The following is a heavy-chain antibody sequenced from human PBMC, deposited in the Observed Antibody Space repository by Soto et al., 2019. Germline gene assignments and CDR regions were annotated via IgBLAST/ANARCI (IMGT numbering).Heavy chain of an antibody. V-gene: IGHV3-30-3*01. J-gene: IGHJ4*02. Sequence: QVQLVESGGGVVQPGRSLRLSCAASGFTFSSYAMHWVRQAPGKGLEWVAVISYDGSNKYYADSVKGRFTISRDNSQNTLYLQMNSLRAEDTAVYYCARDEIVLVPAATTDWGQGTLVTVSS. D-gene: IGHD2-2*01. CDR1: GFTFSSYA. CDR3: ARDEIVLVPAATTD. CDR2: ISYDGSNK.